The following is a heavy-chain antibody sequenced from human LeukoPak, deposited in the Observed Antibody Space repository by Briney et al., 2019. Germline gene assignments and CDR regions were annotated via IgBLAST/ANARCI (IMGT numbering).Heavy chain of an antibody. J-gene: IGHJ6*02. CDR1: GYTFTGYY. CDR2: INPNSGGT. CDR3: ARDGGSGSYYYYGMDV. V-gene: IGHV1-2*04. D-gene: IGHD3-10*01. Sequence: SVKVSCKASGYTFTGYYMHWVRQAPGQGLEWMGWINPNSGGTNYAQKFQGWVTMTRDTSISTAYIELSRLRSDDTAVYYCARDGGSGSYYYYGMDVWGQGTTVTVSS.